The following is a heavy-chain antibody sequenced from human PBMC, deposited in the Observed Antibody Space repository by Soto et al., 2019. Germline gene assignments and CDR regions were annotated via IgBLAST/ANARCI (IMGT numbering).Heavy chain of an antibody. Sequence: QVQLVESGGGVVQPGRSLRLSCAASGFTFSNYGMHWVRQAPGKGLEWVAVISYDGSYKHSGDSVKGRFTISRDNSKNTLYLQMNSLRPEDKAIYYCASVEMAAYFWGQGTLVTVSS. J-gene: IGHJ4*02. CDR2: ISYDGSYK. V-gene: IGHV3-30*03. D-gene: IGHD6-19*01. CDR3: ASVEMAAYF. CDR1: GFTFSNYG.